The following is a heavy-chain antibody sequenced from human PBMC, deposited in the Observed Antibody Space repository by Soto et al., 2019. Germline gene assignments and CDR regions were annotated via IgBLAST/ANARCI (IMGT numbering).Heavy chain of an antibody. V-gene: IGHV6-1*01. CDR2: TYYRSKWYN. D-gene: IGHD6-6*01. CDR1: GDSVSINSAA. J-gene: IGHJ6*02. CDR3: ARADRAALTAPYYYYGMDV. Sequence: SQTLSLTWALSGDSVSINSAAWHWIRQSPSRGLEWLGRTYYRSKWYNDYAVSVKSRITINPDTSKNQFSLQLNSVTPEDTAVYYCARADRAALTAPYYYYGMDVWGQGTTVTVSS.